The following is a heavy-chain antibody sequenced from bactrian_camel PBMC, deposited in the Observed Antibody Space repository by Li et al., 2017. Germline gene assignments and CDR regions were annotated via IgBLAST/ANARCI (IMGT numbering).Heavy chain of an antibody. D-gene: IGHD1*01. Sequence: HVQLVEYGGGSVQAGESLRLSCVSSRDTISRACRMAWFRQGPGKEREGVATIGFADSTTYADSVKGRFTISHDNAKNTLYLEMHSLEPEDTAMYFCAYDPRCISPTGGAWYYDTWGQGTQVTVS. V-gene: IGHV3S55*01. CDR3: AYDPRCISPTGGAWYYDT. J-gene: IGHJ4*01. CDR2: IGFADST. CDR1: RDTISRAC.